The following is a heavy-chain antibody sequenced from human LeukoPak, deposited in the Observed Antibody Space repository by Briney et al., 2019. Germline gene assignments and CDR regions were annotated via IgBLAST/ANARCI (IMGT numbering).Heavy chain of an antibody. CDR2: INPNSGGT. CDR3: ARGDPYYDSSGYYFDYYYGMDV. D-gene: IGHD3-22*01. Sequence: GASVKVSCKASGYTFTSYGISWVRQAPGQGLEWMGWINPNSGGTNYAQKFQGWVTMTRDTSISTAYMELSRLRSDDTAVYYCARGDPYYDSSGYYFDYYYGMDVWGQGTTVTVSS. V-gene: IGHV1-2*04. J-gene: IGHJ6*02. CDR1: GYTFTSYG.